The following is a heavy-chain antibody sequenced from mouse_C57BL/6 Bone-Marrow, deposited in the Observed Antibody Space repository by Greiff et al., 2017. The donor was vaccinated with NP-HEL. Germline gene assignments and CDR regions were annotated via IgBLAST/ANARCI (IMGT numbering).Heavy chain of an antibody. CDR1: GYAFTNYL. Sequence: VQLQQSGAELVRPGTSVKVSCKASGYAFTNYLIAWVKQRPGQGLEWIGVINPGSGGTNYNEKFKGKATLTADKSASTAYMPLSSLTSEDSAVYFCARSDYGSRGFAYWGQGTLVTVSA. CDR3: ARSDYGSRGFAY. V-gene: IGHV1-54*01. CDR2: INPGSGGT. D-gene: IGHD1-1*01. J-gene: IGHJ3*01.